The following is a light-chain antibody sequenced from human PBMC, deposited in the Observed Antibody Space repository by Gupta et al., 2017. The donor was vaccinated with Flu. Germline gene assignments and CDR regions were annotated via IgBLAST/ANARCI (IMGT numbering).Light chain of an antibody. J-gene: IGLJ1*01. V-gene: IGLV2-14*01. CDR3: SSYTSSSTLV. CDR1: SSDVGGYNY. CDR2: EVS. Sequence: QSALPQPASVSGSPGQSITISCTGTSSDVGGYNYVSWYQQHPGKAPKLMIYEVSKRAAGVANRFSGSKSGNTASLTISGLQAEDEDDYYGSSYTSSSTLVFGTGTKVTVL.